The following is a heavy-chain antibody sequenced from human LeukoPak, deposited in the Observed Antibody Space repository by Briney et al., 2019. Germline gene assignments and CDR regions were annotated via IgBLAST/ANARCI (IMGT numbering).Heavy chain of an antibody. CDR2: INHSGST. D-gene: IGHD3-3*01. CDR3: AREGRLRFLEWPTRSWFDP. CDR1: GGSFSGYY. J-gene: IGHJ5*02. V-gene: IGHV4-34*01. Sequence: SETLSLTCAVYGGSFSGYYWSWIRQPPGKGLEWIGEINHSGSTNYNPSLKSRVTISVDTSKNQFSLKLSSVTAADTAVYYCAREGRLRFLEWPTRSWFDPWGQGTLVTVSS.